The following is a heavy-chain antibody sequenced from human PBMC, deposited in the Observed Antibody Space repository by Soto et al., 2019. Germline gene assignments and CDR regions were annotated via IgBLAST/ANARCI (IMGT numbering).Heavy chain of an antibody. CDR1: GFTFSSYA. J-gene: IGHJ6*02. CDR2: ISGSGGST. Sequence: GGSLRLSCAASGFTFSSYAMSWVRQAPGKGLEWVSAISGSGGSTYYADSVKGRFTISRDNSKNTLYLQMNSLRAEDTAVYYCAKAQPAARIGYYYYGMDVWGQGTTVTVSS. CDR3: AKAQPAARIGYYYYGMDV. V-gene: IGHV3-23*01. D-gene: IGHD2-2*01.